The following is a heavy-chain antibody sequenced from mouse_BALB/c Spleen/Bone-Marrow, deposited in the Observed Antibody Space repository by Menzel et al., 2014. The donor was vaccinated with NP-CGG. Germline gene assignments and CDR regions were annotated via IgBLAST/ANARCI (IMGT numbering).Heavy chain of an antibody. CDR3: ARYYGSSYDY. CDR2: ISSGGNYT. CDR1: GFTFSSYA. Sequence: EVMLVESGGGLVKPGGSLKLSCAASGFTFSSYATSWVRQTPEKRLEWVATISSGGNYTYYPDSVKGRLTISRDNAKNTLYLQMSSLRSEDTAMYYCARYYGSSYDYWGQGTTLTVSS. J-gene: IGHJ2*01. V-gene: IGHV5-9-1*01. D-gene: IGHD1-1*01.